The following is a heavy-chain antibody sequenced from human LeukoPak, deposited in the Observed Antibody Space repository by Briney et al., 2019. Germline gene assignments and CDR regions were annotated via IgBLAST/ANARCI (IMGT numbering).Heavy chain of an antibody. J-gene: IGHJ4*02. CDR3: AKESRISGSPATY. CDR1: GFIFSSYS. D-gene: IGHD1-26*01. Sequence: GGSLRLSCAASGFIFSSYSMKWVRQAPGKGLEWVSYISSSSTTIYYADSVKGRFTISRDNSKNTLYLQMNSLRAEDTAVYYCAKESRISGSPATYWGQGTLVTVSS. V-gene: IGHV3-48*01. CDR2: ISSSSTTI.